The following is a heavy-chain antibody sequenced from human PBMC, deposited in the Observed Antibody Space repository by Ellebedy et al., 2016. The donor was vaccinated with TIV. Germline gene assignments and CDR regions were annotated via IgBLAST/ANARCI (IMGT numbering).Heavy chain of an antibody. CDR3: ARATQVTGSPNSLIDY. Sequence: GESLKISCAASGFTFSVTWMSWARQAPGKGLEWVARIKYDGADKDYVDSVKGRFTISRDNAKNSLYLQMNSLRAEDTALYYCARATQVTGSPNSLIDYWGQGILVTVSS. D-gene: IGHD2-21*02. CDR2: IKYDGADK. V-gene: IGHV3-7*03. CDR1: GFTFSVTW. J-gene: IGHJ4*02.